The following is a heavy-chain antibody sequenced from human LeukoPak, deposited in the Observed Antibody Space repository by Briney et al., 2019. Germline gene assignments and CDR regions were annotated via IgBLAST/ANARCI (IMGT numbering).Heavy chain of an antibody. J-gene: IGHJ4*02. D-gene: IGHD2-15*01. V-gene: IGHV3-23*01. CDR2: ISGSGGTT. Sequence: GGSLRLSCAASGFTFSSYAMSWVRQAPGKGLEWVSAISGSGGTTYYADSVKGRFSISRDNSKNTLYLQMNSLRAEDTAVYYCAKDRGMFLVGYLDYWGQGTLVTVSS. CDR1: GFTFSSYA. CDR3: AKDRGMFLVGYLDY.